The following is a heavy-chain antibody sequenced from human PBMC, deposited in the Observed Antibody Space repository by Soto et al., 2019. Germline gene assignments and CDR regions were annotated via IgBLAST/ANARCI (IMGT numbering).Heavy chain of an antibody. CDR2: IYYSGST. Sequence: PSETLSLTCTVSGGSISSGGYYWSWIRQHPGKGLEWIGYIYYSGSTYYNPSLKSRVTISVDTSKNQFSLKLSSVTAADTAVYYCARDYRSGWFDYWGQGTLVTVSS. CDR1: GGSISSGGYY. D-gene: IGHD6-19*01. V-gene: IGHV4-31*03. J-gene: IGHJ5*01. CDR3: ARDYRSGWFDY.